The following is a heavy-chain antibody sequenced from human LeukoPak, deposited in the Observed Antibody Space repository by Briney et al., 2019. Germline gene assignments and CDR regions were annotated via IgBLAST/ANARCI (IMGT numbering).Heavy chain of an antibody. CDR3: ARGKRAGPQLMDY. Sequence: SETLSLTCTVSGGSISSYYWSWIRQPPGKGLEWIGYIYYSGSTNYNPSLKSRVTISVDTSKNQFSLKLRSVTAADTAVYYCARGKRAGPQLMDYWGQGTLVTVSS. V-gene: IGHV4-59*01. D-gene: IGHD2-8*01. CDR1: GGSISSYY. CDR2: IYYSGST. J-gene: IGHJ4*02.